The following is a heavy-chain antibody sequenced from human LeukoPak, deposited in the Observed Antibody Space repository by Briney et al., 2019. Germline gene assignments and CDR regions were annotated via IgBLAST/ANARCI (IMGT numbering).Heavy chain of an antibody. V-gene: IGHV3-74*01. J-gene: IGHJ4*02. CDR3: ARGGGNSYAPVDY. D-gene: IGHD5-18*01. CDR1: GFPFSTYW. CDR2: INSNGNTT. Sequence: GSLELSCAASGFPFSTYWMHWARQVPGKGLVWVSRINSNGNTTPYADSVKGRFTISRDNAKNTLFLQMNSLRAEDTAVYYCARGGGNSYAPVDYWGQGTLVTVSS.